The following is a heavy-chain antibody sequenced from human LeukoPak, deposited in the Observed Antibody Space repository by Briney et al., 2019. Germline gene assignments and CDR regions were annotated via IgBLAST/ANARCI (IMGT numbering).Heavy chain of an antibody. Sequence: ASVKVSCKASGYTFTGYYMAWVRQAPGQGLEWMGWINPNSGGTNYAQKFQGWVTMTRDTSISTAYMELSRLRSDDTAVYYCARGAIQLWLIGGGYFDYWGQGTLVTVSS. J-gene: IGHJ4*02. V-gene: IGHV1-2*04. CDR2: INPNSGGT. CDR1: GYTFTGYY. CDR3: ARGAIQLWLIGGGYFDY. D-gene: IGHD5-18*01.